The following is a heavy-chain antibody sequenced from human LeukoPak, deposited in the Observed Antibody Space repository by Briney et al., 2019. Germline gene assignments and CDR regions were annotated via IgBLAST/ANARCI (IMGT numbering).Heavy chain of an antibody. V-gene: IGHV5-51*01. Sequence: GESLKFSCKGSGYSFTSYWTGWVRQMPGKGLEWMGIIYPGDSDTRYSPSFQGQVTISADKSISTAYLQWSSLKASDTAMYYCARQVSGTVPTPLAWGQGTLVTVSS. CDR2: IYPGDSDT. J-gene: IGHJ5*02. CDR3: ARQVSGTVPTPLA. CDR1: GYSFTSYW. D-gene: IGHD1/OR15-1a*01.